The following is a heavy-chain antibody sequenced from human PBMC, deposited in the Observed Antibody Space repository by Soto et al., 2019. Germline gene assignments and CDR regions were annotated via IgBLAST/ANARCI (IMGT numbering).Heavy chain of an antibody. D-gene: IGHD1-26*01. CDR2: INPSGGST. Sequence: QVQLVQSGAEVKKPGASVKVSCKASGYTFTSYYMHWVRQAPGQGLEWMGIINPSGGSTSYAQKFQDRVTMTRDTSTSTVYMELSSLRSEDTAVYYCARDRVGATDYYYGMDVWGQGTTVTVSS. CDR3: ARDRVGATDYYYGMDV. J-gene: IGHJ6*02. CDR1: GYTFTSYY. V-gene: IGHV1-46*01.